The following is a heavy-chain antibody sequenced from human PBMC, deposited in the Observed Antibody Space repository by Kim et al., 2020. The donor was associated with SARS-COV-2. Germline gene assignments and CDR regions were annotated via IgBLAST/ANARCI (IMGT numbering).Heavy chain of an antibody. CDR1: GFTFSSYS. Sequence: GGSLRLSCAASGFTFSSYSMNWVRQAPGKGLEWVSSISSSGSYIYYADSVKGRFSISRDDAKNSLYLQMNSLRAEDTAVYYCASTSPRITIFCPYYWGQG. CDR3: ASTSPRITIFCPYY. CDR2: ISSSGSYI. J-gene: IGHJ4*02. V-gene: IGHV3-21*01. D-gene: IGHD3-9*01.